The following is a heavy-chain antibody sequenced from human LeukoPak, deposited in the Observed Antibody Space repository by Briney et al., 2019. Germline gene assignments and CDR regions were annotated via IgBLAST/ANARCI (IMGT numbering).Heavy chain of an antibody. CDR1: GFTFSGSA. CDR2: IRSKAN. Sequence: PVGSLILSFAASGFTFSGSAIHLVRQASGKGLEWVGLIRSKANYVESVKGRLTISRDDSKNTAYLQMNSLKTEDTAVYYCSRSSSRNFGVVIKSYYYYMDVWGKGTTVTVSS. J-gene: IGHJ6*03. CDR3: SRSSSRNFGVVIKSYYYYMDV. V-gene: IGHV3-73*01. D-gene: IGHD3-3*01.